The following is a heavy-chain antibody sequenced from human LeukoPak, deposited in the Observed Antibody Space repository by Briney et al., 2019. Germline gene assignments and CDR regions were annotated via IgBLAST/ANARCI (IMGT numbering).Heavy chain of an antibody. D-gene: IGHD3-3*01. Sequence: PSETLSLTCAVYGGPFSGYYWSWIRQPPGKGLEWIGEINHSGSTDYNPSLKSRVTISVDTSKNQFSLKLSSVTAADTAVYYCARTVSIFGVVTFFDYWGQGTLVTVSS. CDR1: GGPFSGYY. J-gene: IGHJ4*02. CDR2: INHSGST. V-gene: IGHV4-34*01. CDR3: ARTVSIFGVVTFFDY.